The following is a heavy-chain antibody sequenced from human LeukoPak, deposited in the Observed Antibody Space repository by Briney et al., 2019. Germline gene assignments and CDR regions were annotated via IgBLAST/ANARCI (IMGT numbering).Heavy chain of an antibody. CDR3: ARHGVFGSYRPEYYFDY. Sequence: PSETLSLTCTVSGGSISSSSYYWGWIRQPPGKGLEWIGSIYYSGSTYYNPSLKSRVTISVDTSKNQFSLKLSSVTAADTAVYYCARHGVFGSYRPEYYFDYWGQGTLVTVSS. J-gene: IGHJ4*02. CDR1: GGSISSSSYY. D-gene: IGHD1-26*01. CDR2: IYYSGST. V-gene: IGHV4-39*01.